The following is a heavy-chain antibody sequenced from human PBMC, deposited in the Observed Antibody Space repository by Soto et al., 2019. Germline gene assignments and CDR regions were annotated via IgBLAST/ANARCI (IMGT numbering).Heavy chain of an antibody. CDR1: GCTLSSYA. D-gene: IGHD6-13*01. CDR3: AREAAADY. CDR2: INPSGGST. J-gene: IGHJ4*02. V-gene: IGHV1-46*01. Sequence: SVKVSCKDSGCTLSSYARRWVRQDPGQGLEWMGIINPSGGSTSYAQKFQGRVTMTRDTSTSTVYMELSSLRSEDTAVYYCAREAAADYWGQGTLVTVSS.